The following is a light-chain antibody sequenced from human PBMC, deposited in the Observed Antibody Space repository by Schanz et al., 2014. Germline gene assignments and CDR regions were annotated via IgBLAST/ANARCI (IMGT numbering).Light chain of an antibody. CDR3: NSYTSSAPLGVV. CDR1: SSDVGGTNY. V-gene: IGLV2-14*01. Sequence: QSALTQPASVSGSPGQSITLSCTGTSSDVGGTNYVSWYQQHPGKVPKLMIYDVSNRPSGVSNRFSGSKSGNTASLTISGLQAEDEADYYCNSYTSSAPLGVVFGGGTKLTVL. J-gene: IGLJ2*01. CDR2: DVS.